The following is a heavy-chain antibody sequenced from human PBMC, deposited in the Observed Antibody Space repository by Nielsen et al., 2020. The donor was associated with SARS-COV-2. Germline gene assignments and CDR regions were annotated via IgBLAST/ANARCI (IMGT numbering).Heavy chain of an antibody. Sequence: GGSLRLSCAASGFTFSSYAMSWVRQAPGKGLEWVSAITPSDGSTFYADSVKGRFTISRDNSKNTLYLQMNSLRADDTAVYYCAKGYSSSWYYFDYWGQGTLVTVSS. CDR3: AKGYSSSWYYFDY. D-gene: IGHD6-13*01. V-gene: IGHV3-23*01. CDR1: GFTFSSYA. J-gene: IGHJ4*02. CDR2: ITPSDGST.